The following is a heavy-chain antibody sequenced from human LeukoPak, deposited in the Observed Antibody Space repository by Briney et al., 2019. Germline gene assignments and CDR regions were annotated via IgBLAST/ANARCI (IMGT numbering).Heavy chain of an antibody. Sequence: RGALRLPCSAAGFSFSIRPMHWVRQAPAKGLEYVSGSSANGGSTYSADSVKGRFIISRDNSKNTVYLQMSSLRREDTALCYCVTQISGWVYWGQGTLVTVSS. V-gene: IGHV3-64D*06. CDR2: SSANGGST. J-gene: IGHJ4*02. CDR1: GFSFSIRP. D-gene: IGHD6-19*01. CDR3: VTQISGWVY.